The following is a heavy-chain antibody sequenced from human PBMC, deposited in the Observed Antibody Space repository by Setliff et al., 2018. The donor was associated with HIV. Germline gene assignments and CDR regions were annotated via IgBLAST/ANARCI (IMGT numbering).Heavy chain of an antibody. V-gene: IGHV1-8*01. Sequence: ASVKVSCKASGYTFSSYDINWVRQATGQGLEWMGWMNPNSGNTGYAQKFQGRVTMTRNTSIRTAYMGLSSLRAEDTAVYYCASPHYDYVWGSYQSDYWGQGTLVTVSS. D-gene: IGHD3-16*02. CDR1: GYTFSSYD. J-gene: IGHJ4*02. CDR3: ASPHYDYVWGSYQSDY. CDR2: MNPNSGNT.